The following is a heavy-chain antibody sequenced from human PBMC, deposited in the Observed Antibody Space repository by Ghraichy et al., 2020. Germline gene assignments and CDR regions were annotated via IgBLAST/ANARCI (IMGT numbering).Heavy chain of an antibody. CDR1: GFTFSTYA. CDR2: ISDSGGST. J-gene: IGHJ4*02. Sequence: GGSLRLSCAASGFTFSTYAMSWVRQAPGKGLEWVSGISDSGGSTYYADSVKGRFTISRDNSKNTLYLQMNSLRAEDTAVYYCANRLRHKRPLDNWGQGTLVTVSS. D-gene: IGHD1-1*01. CDR3: ANRLRHKRPLDN. V-gene: IGHV3-23*01.